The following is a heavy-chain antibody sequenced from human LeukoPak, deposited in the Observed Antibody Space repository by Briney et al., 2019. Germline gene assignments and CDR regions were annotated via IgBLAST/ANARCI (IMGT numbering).Heavy chain of an antibody. V-gene: IGHV4-61*08. CDR1: GGSISSGGYY. CDR2: IYYSGST. CDR3: ARDNWNYGSSMDV. D-gene: IGHD1-7*01. Sequence: SETLSLTCTVSGGSISSGGYYWSWIRQHPGKGLEWIGYIYYSGSTNYNPSLKSRVTISVDTSKNQFSLKLSSVTAADTAVYHCARDNWNYGSSMDVWGQGTTVTVSS. J-gene: IGHJ6*02.